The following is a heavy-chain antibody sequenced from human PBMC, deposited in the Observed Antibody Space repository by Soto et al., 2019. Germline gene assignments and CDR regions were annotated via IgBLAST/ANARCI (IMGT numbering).Heavy chain of an antibody. V-gene: IGHV4-39*01. D-gene: IGHD7-27*01. CDR3: AGHPGTGDPCDY. J-gene: IGHJ4*02. CDR1: GGSISSSSYY. Sequence: QLQLQESGPGLVKPSETLSLTCTVSGGSISSSSYYWGWIRQPPGKGLEWIGSIYYSGSTYYNPSLKSRVTISVDTSNNQFSLKLSSVTAADTAVYYCAGHPGTGDPCDYWGQGTLVTVAS. CDR2: IYYSGST.